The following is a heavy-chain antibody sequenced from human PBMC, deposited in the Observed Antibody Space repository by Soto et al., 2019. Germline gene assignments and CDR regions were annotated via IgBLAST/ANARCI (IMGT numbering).Heavy chain of an antibody. V-gene: IGHV4-31*03. CDR2: IYYSGST. J-gene: IGHJ4*02. CDR1: GDSISSGGYY. CDR3: ARGNPNSAPDY. D-gene: IGHD1-26*01. Sequence: SETLSLTCTVSGDSISSGGYYWSWIRQHPGKGLEWIGYIYYSGSTYYNPSLKSRVTISVDTSKNQFSLKLSSVTAADTAVYYCARGNPNSAPDYWGQGTLVTVSS.